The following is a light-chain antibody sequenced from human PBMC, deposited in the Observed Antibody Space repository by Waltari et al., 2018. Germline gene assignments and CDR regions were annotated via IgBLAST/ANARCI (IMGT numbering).Light chain of an antibody. J-gene: IGKJ1*01. CDR2: LTS. CDR1: QSISSH. Sequence: DIQMTQSPSSLSASVGDRVTITCRASQSISSHLNWYQQKPGKAPRLLIYLTSNLQSGVPSRFSGSGSGTDFSLTINSLQPEDIATYYCQQFNASPRTFGQGTNVEIK. V-gene: IGKV1-39*01. CDR3: QQFNASPRT.